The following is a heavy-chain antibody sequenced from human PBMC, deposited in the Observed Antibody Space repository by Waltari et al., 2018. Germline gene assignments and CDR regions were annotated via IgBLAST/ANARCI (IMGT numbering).Heavy chain of an antibody. Sequence: EVQLVESGGGLVKPGGSLRLSCAASGFTFSSYSMHWVVQAPGKGVCWVSTISSSSMYICYAGSVNGRFTISRDNAKNSLYLQMNSLRAEDTAVYYCARDPDYDISAGWFDPWGQGPLVTVSS. D-gene: IGHD3-22*01. J-gene: IGHJ5*02. V-gene: IGHV3-21*01. CDR1: GFTFSSYS. CDR2: ISSSSMYI. CDR3: ARDPDYDISAGWFDP.